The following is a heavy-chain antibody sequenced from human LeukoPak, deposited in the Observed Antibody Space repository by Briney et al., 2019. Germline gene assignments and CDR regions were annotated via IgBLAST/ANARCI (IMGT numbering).Heavy chain of an antibody. CDR2: IGGSGGST. Sequence: PGGSLRLSCAASGFTFSSYAMSWVRQAPGKGLEWVSVIGGSGGSTYYADSVKGRFTISRDNSKNTLYVQMNSLRAEDTAVYYCAKGVQGCSSTSCYTALDYWGQGTLVTASS. J-gene: IGHJ4*02. D-gene: IGHD2-2*02. CDR3: AKGVQGCSSTSCYTALDY. CDR1: GFTFSSYA. V-gene: IGHV3-23*01.